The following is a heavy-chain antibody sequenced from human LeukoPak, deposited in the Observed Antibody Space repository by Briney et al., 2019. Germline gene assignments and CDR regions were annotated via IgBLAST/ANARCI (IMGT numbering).Heavy chain of an antibody. Sequence: GGSLRLSCAASGFTFRSYAMSWVRQAPGKGLEWVSAINRSGGSTYYADSVKGRFTISRDNSKNTLYMQMNSLRAEDTAVYYCAKGTVTTYAFDIEGQGTMVTVSS. V-gene: IGHV3-23*01. CDR1: GFTFRSYA. CDR2: INRSGGST. J-gene: IGHJ3*02. CDR3: AKGTVTTYAFDI. D-gene: IGHD4-17*01.